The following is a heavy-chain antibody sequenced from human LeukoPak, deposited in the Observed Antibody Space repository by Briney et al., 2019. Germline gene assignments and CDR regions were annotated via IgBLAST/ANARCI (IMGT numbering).Heavy chain of an antibody. V-gene: IGHV3-66*01. CDR3: TKSHCGGDCYSYAFDI. D-gene: IGHD2-21*02. Sequence: GGSLRLSCAASGFTVSSNYMGWVRQAPGKGLEWVSVIYSGGDTYYADSVKGRFTISRDNSKNMIYLEMSSLKAEDTAVYYCTKSHCGGDCYSYAFDIWGQGTMVTVSS. CDR1: GFTVSSNY. J-gene: IGHJ3*02. CDR2: IYSGGDT.